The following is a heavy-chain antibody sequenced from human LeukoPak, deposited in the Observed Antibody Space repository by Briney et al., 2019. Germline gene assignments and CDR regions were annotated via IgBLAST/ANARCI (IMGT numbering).Heavy chain of an antibody. J-gene: IGHJ4*02. Sequence: PGGSLRLSCAASGFIFSSHGMNWVRQAPGKGLEWVSGISPSGDATFYADSVKGRFTISRDNSKNTLYLQMNSLRAEDTAVYYCAKQPIAARPGYFDYWGQGTLVTVSS. CDR1: GFIFSSHG. CDR3: AKQPIAARPGYFDY. V-gene: IGHV3-23*01. D-gene: IGHD6-6*01. CDR2: ISPSGDAT.